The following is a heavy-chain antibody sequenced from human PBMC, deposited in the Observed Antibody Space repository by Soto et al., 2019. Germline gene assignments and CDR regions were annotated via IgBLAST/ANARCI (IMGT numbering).Heavy chain of an antibody. Sequence: ASVKVSCKASGYTFTSYGISWVRQAPGQGLEWMGWISAYNGNTNYAQKLQGRVTMTTDTSMSTAYMELRSLRSDDTAVYYCARRTNYDFWSGHHLDYWGQGTLVTVSS. V-gene: IGHV1-18*01. D-gene: IGHD3-3*01. CDR3: ARRTNYDFWSGHHLDY. CDR2: ISAYNGNT. J-gene: IGHJ4*02. CDR1: GYTFTSYG.